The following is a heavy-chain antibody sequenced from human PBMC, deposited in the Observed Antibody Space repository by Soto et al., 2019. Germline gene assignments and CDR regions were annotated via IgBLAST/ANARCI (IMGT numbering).Heavy chain of an antibody. CDR3: ARDMSGGGDGLDV. Sequence: SLRLSCAASGFTFSSYGMHWVLQAPGKGLEWVAVIWYDGTSKYYADSVKGRFTISRDNSKNTLYLQMNSLRAEDTAVYYCARDMSGGGDGLDVWGQGTTVTVSS. CDR2: IWYDGTSK. CDR1: GFTFSSYG. D-gene: IGHD3-10*01. J-gene: IGHJ6*02. V-gene: IGHV3-33*01.